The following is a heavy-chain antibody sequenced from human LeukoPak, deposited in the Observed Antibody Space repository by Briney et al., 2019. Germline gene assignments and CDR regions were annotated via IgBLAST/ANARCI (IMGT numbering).Heavy chain of an antibody. CDR2: ISAYNGNT. J-gene: IGHJ3*02. Sequence: ASVKVSCXASGYTFTSYGISWVRQAPGQGLEWMGWISAYNGNTNYAQKLQGRVTMTTDTSTSTAYMELRSLRSDDTAVCYCARDALAPLLWLGVYDDAFDIWGQGTMVTVSS. V-gene: IGHV1-18*01. D-gene: IGHD3-10*01. CDR1: GYTFTSYG. CDR3: ARDALAPLLWLGVYDDAFDI.